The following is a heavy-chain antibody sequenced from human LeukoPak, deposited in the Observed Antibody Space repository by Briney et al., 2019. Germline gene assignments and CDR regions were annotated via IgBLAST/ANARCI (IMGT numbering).Heavy chain of an antibody. V-gene: IGHV4-59*08. J-gene: IGHJ4*02. Sequence: SETLSLTCTVSGGSISSYYWSWIRQPPGKGLEWIGYIYYSGSTNYNPSLKSRVTISVDTSKNQFSLKLSSVTAADTAVYYCARHVGAVAGILFDYWGQGTLVTVSS. CDR2: IYYSGST. CDR1: GGSISSYY. D-gene: IGHD6-19*01. CDR3: ARHVGAVAGILFDY.